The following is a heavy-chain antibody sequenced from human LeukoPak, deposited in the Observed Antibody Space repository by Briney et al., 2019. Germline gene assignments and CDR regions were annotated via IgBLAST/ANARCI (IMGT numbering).Heavy chain of an antibody. J-gene: IGHJ4*02. Sequence: GASVKVSCKASGGTFSSYAISWVRQAPGQGLEWMGGIIPIFGTANYAQKFQGRVTITADESTSTAYMELSSLRSEDTAVYYCASRSPHIVVGGVFGYWGQGTLVTVSS. V-gene: IGHV1-69*13. D-gene: IGHD2-21*01. CDR3: ASRSPHIVVGGVFGY. CDR2: IIPIFGTA. CDR1: GGTFSSYA.